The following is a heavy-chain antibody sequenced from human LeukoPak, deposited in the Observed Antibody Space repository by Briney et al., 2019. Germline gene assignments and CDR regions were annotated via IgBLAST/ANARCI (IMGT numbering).Heavy chain of an antibody. J-gene: IGHJ4*02. CDR1: GFTFSHYW. Sequence: GGSLRLSCAASGFTFSHYWMNWVRQAPGKGLEWISYISTSGASTYYADSVKGRFTVSRDNAKNSMYLRMDTLRAEDTAVYYCARERGYNYGYSGYYDQWGQGILVTVSS. CDR2: ISTSGAST. D-gene: IGHD5-18*01. CDR3: ARERGYNYGYSGYYDQ. V-gene: IGHV3-48*04.